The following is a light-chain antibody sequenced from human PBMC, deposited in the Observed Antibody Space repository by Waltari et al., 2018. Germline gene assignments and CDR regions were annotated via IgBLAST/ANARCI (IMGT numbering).Light chain of an antibody. J-gene: IGKJ3*01. CDR2: DAS. CDR1: QSVSSY. V-gene: IGKV3-11*01. CDR3: QQRSNWPLFT. Sequence: EIVLTQSPATLSLSPGERANLSCRASQSVSSYLAWYQQKPGQAPRLLIYDASNRATAIPARFSVSGSGTDFTLTISSLEPEDFAVYYCQQRSNWPLFTFGPGTKVDIK.